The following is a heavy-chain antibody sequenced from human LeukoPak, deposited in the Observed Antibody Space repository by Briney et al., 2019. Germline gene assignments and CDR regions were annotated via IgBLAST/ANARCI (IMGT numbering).Heavy chain of an antibody. CDR2: INPNSGGT. V-gene: IGHV1-2*02. J-gene: IGHJ4*02. D-gene: IGHD3-22*01. CDR3: AREAPYDSSRYYQPFDY. Sequence: GASVKVSCKASGYTFTGYYMHWVRQAPGQGLEWMGWINPNSGGTNYAQKFQGRVTMTRDTSISTAYMELSRLRSDDTAVYYCAREAPYDSSRYYQPFDYWGQGTLVTVSS. CDR1: GYTFTGYY.